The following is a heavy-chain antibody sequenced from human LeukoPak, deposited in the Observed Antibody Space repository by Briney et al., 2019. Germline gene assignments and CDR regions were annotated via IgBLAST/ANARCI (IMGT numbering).Heavy chain of an antibody. D-gene: IGHD3-10*01. CDR1: GFTFSDYY. J-gene: IGHJ5*02. V-gene: IGHV3-11*04. CDR3: ARDNHVGGGVIIHP. Sequence: GGSLRLSCAASGFTFSDYYMSWIRQAPGKGLEWVSYISRGGDSIYYADSVEGRFTISRDNSNNTLYLQMSSLRAEDTAVYYCARDNHVGGGVIIHPWGQGTLVTVSS. CDR2: ISRGGDSI.